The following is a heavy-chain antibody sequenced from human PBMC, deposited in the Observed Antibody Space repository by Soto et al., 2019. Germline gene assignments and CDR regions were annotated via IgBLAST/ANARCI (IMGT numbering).Heavy chain of an antibody. CDR1: GYSFSSYW. Sequence: PGESLKISCQGSGYSFSSYWIAWVRQMPGKGLEWVGIIFPRDFDTRYNPSFQGHVTISVDKSISTAYLQWSSLRASDTAMYYCARGYNIGWSLHPCYIDYCGPGTLVTVS. CDR3: ARGYNIGWSLHPCYIDY. D-gene: IGHD6-19*01. CDR2: IFPRDFDT. V-gene: IGHV5-51*01. J-gene: IGHJ4*02.